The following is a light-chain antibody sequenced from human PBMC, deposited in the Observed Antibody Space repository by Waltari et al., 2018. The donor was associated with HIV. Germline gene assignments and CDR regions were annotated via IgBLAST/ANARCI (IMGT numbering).Light chain of an antibody. Sequence: DIQMTQSPSSLSASVGDTITITCRASQNIIYYLNWYQQKPGKAPRLLIYAASTLISGVPSRFSGSGSGTDFTLTITSLQPEEFATYYCQQSHSAPRTFGQGTKLEMK. V-gene: IGKV1-39*01. CDR2: AAS. CDR1: QNIIYY. J-gene: IGKJ2*01. CDR3: QQSHSAPRT.